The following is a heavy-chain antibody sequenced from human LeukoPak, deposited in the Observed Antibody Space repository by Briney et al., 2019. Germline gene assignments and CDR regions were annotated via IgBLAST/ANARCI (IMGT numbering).Heavy chain of an antibody. CDR2: IYYSGST. D-gene: IGHD3-22*01. CDR1: GGSFSGYY. Sequence: PSETLSLTCAVYGGSFSGYYWSWIRQHPGKGLEWIGYIYYSGSTYYNPSLKSRVTISVDTSKNQFSLKLSSVTAADAAVYYCARAPLGYYDSSGYYYDYWGQGTLVTVSS. CDR3: ARAPLGYYDSSGYYYDY. V-gene: IGHV4-31*11. J-gene: IGHJ4*02.